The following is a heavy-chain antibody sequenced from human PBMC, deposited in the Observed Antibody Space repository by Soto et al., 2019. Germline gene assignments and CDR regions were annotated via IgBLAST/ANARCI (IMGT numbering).Heavy chain of an antibody. CDR2: MYYNGNI. CDR1: GGSISNYY. CDR3: ASGGNWFDP. Sequence: PSETLSLTCNVSGGSISNYYWTWVRQSPEKGLEWIGYMYYNGNINYNPSLKSRVTISIDTSKNQFSLTLKSVTAADTAVYYCASGGNWFDPWGPGVLVTVSS. V-gene: IGHV4-59*01. D-gene: IGHD3-16*01. J-gene: IGHJ5*02.